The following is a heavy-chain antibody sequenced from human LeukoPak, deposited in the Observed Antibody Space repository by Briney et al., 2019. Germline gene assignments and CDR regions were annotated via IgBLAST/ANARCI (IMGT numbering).Heavy chain of an antibody. V-gene: IGHV3-66*02. Sequence: GGSLRLSCAASGFTVSSNYMSWVRQAPGKGLEWVSVIYSGGSTYYADSVKGRFTISRGNSKNTLYLQMNSLRAEETAVYYCARDEVGATFDYWGQGTLVTVSS. CDR2: IYSGGST. J-gene: IGHJ4*02. D-gene: IGHD1-26*01. CDR1: GFTVSSNY. CDR3: ARDEVGATFDY.